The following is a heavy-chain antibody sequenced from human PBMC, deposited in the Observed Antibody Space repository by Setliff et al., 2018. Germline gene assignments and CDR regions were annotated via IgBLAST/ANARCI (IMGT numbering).Heavy chain of an antibody. CDR3: VRSGKFGMRFWFDQ. CDR1: GYSFTRYW. D-gene: IGHD1-26*01. V-gene: IGHV5-51*01. CDR2: IYPGNSET. J-gene: IGHJ5*02. Sequence: PGESLKISCKGSGYSFTRYWIVWVRQMPGKGLESMGSIYPGNSETGYSPPFQGQVTMTRDTSINTAYMELGSLTSDDTAFYYCVRSGKFGMRFWFDQWGQGTLVTVSS.